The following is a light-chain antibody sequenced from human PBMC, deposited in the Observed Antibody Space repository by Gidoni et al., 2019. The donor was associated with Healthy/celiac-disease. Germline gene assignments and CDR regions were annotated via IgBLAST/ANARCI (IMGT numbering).Light chain of an antibody. CDR1: QSVSRY. Sequence: EIVLTQSPATLSLSPGERATLSCRASQSVSRYLAWYQKKPGQAPRLLIYDASNRATGIPARFSGSGSGTDFTLTISSLEPEDFAVYYCQQRSDWPALTFGGGTKVEIK. CDR3: QQRSDWPALT. V-gene: IGKV3-11*01. CDR2: DAS. J-gene: IGKJ4*01.